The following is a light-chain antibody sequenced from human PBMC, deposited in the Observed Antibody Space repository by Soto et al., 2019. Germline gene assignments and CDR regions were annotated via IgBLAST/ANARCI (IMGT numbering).Light chain of an antibody. J-gene: IGKJ2*01. CDR2: KAS. V-gene: IGKV1-5*03. CDR3: QQYESYPIT. Sequence: DIPMTQSPSTLSASVGDRVTITCRASQNINSWLAWYQQKPGKAPKLLIYKASNLESGVPSRFSGSGSGTEFTLTISSLQPDDFATYYCQQYESYPITFGQGTKLEI. CDR1: QNINSW.